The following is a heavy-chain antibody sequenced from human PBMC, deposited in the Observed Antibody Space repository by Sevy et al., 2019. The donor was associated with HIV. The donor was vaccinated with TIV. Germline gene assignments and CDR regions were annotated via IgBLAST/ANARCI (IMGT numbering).Heavy chain of an antibody. J-gene: IGHJ4*02. CDR1: GGSITSSRYS. CDR2: PSYSGST. V-gene: IGHV4-39*01. D-gene: IGHD4-17*01. CDR3: ARHLTHRYGAGY. Sequence: SETLSLTCTVSGGSITSSRYSWGWIRQTPGKTLEWIATPSYSGSTYYNPSLRSRATTSVDTSKNQFSLKFTSVTPADTAVYFCARHLTHRYGAGYWGQGTLVTVSS.